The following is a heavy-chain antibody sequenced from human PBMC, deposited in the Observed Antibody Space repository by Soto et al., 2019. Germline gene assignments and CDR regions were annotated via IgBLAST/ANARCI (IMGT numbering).Heavy chain of an antibody. CDR1: GFTFSSYA. J-gene: IGHJ6*02. D-gene: IGHD6-13*01. Sequence: PGGSLRLSCAASGFTFSSYAMHWVRQAPGKGLEWVAVISYDGSNKYYADSVKGRFTISRDNSKNTLYLQMNSLRAEDTAVYYCARERREGIARYYYGMDVWGQGTTVTVSS. V-gene: IGHV3-30*01. CDR3: ARERREGIARYYYGMDV. CDR2: ISYDGSNK.